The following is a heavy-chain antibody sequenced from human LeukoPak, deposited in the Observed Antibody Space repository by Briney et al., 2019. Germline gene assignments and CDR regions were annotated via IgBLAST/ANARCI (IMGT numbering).Heavy chain of an antibody. CDR1: GFTFSSYA. CDR3: ARDLWADY. J-gene: IGHJ4*02. V-gene: IGHV3-30-3*01. D-gene: IGHD3-16*01. CDR2: ISYDGSNK. Sequence: GGSLRLSCAASGFTFSSYAMHWVRQAPGKGLEWVAVISYDGSNKYYADSVKGRFTISRDNSKSTLYLQMNSLRAEDTAVYYCARDLWADYWGQGTLVTVSS.